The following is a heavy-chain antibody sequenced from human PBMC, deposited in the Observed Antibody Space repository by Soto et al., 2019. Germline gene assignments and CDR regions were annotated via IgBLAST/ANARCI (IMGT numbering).Heavy chain of an antibody. CDR1: GFTFSNYE. CDR2: ISSSGSPK. V-gene: IGHV3-48*03. D-gene: IGHD6-19*01. Sequence: GGTLRLSCAASGFTFSNYEMNWVRQAPGKGLEWVSYISSSGSPKYYVDSVKGRLTISRDNAKNSLYLQMNSLRPEDTAVYYCASQWLERSLDYWGQGTLVTVSS. J-gene: IGHJ4*02. CDR3: ASQWLERSLDY.